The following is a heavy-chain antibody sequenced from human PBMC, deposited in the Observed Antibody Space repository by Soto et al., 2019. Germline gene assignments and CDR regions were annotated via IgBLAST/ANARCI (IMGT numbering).Heavy chain of an antibody. D-gene: IGHD3-10*01. CDR1: GGSISSSSYY. J-gene: IGHJ5*02. V-gene: IGHV4-39*01. Sequence: SETLSLTCTVSGGSISSSSYYWGWIRQPPGKGLEWIGSIYYSGSTYYNPSLKSRVTISVDTSKNQFSLKLSSVTAADTAVYYCARHRSALELLWLGQSYPNWFDPWGQGNLVTVSS. CDR2: IYYSGST. CDR3: ARHRSALELLWLGQSYPNWFDP.